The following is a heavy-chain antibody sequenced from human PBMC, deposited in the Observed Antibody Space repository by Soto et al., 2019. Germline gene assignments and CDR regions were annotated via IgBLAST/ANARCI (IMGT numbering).Heavy chain of an antibody. Sequence: PSQSLSLTCAITGDSVSSNSVGWIWVRQSPSRGLEWLGRTYYRSKWYYEYAVSVRGRITINPDTSKNQYSLQLNSVTPEDTAVYFCARGEQYSGRIFDYWGQGTLVTVSS. CDR3: ARGEQYSGRIFDY. J-gene: IGHJ4*01. D-gene: IGHD1-26*01. CDR1: GDSVSSNSVG. CDR2: TYYRSKWYY. V-gene: IGHV6-1*01.